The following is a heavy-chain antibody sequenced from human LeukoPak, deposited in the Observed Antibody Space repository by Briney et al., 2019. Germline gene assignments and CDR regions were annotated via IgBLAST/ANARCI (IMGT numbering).Heavy chain of an antibody. Sequence: ASETLSLTCAVYGGSFSGYYWSWIRQPPGKGLEWIGEINHSGSTNYNPSLKSRVTISVDTSKNQFSLKLSSVTAADTAVYYCARRDYYDSSGSSLFRHWGQGTLVTVSS. J-gene: IGHJ1*01. D-gene: IGHD3-22*01. CDR3: ARRDYYDSSGSSLFRH. V-gene: IGHV4-34*01. CDR1: GGSFSGYY. CDR2: INHSGST.